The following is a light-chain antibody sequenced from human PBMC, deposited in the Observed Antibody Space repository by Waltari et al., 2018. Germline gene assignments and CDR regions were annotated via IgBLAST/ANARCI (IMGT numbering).Light chain of an antibody. Sequence: DIEMTQSRSSLSASVGDRLTITCRASQSVSNSLNWYQQKPGKAPKLLIFDVSTLKSGVPSRFSGRGSGTEFTLTISSLQPDDFATYYCQHYSHSSPWTFGQGTKVEIK. V-gene: IGKV1-5*01. CDR2: DVS. CDR1: QSVSNS. CDR3: QHYSHSSPWT. J-gene: IGKJ1*01.